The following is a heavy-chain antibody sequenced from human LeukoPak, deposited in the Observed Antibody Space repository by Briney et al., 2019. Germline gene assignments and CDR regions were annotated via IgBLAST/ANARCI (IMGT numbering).Heavy chain of an antibody. Sequence: SETLSLTCIVSGASISSHYWSWIRQPPGKRLEWIGYVHHDGTTNQNPSLKSRVAISIDTSRNQMSLKLYSMTAADTAMYYCAREAGDPSGYYYDKGAFDIWGQGTMVTVSS. CDR2: VHHDGTT. CDR1: GASISSHY. V-gene: IGHV4-59*11. J-gene: IGHJ3*02. D-gene: IGHD3-22*01. CDR3: AREAGDPSGYYYDKGAFDI.